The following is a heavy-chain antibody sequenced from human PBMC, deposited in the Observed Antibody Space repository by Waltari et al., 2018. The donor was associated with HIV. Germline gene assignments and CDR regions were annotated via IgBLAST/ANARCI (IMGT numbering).Heavy chain of an antibody. CDR1: GFTFTNYD. Sequence: VQLVQSGAEVKKPGAYVRVSCQASGFTFTNYDINWLRQATGQGLEWMGWMNPNSGNTGYAQKFQGRVAMTRNTSINTAYMDLNSLTSDDTAVYFCARRLASGGTTLNYWGQGTLVTVS. CDR2: MNPNSGNT. J-gene: IGHJ4*02. V-gene: IGHV1-8*01. D-gene: IGHD6-13*01. CDR3: ARRLASGGTTLNY.